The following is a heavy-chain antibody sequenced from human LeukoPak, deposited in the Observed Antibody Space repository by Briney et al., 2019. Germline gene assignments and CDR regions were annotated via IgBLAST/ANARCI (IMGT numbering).Heavy chain of an antibody. V-gene: IGHV4-4*07. D-gene: IGHD5-18*01. CDR3: AREADGGYSYGPRLYYYYGMGV. CDR2: IYTSGST. J-gene: IGHJ6*02. CDR1: GGSISSYY. Sequence: SDTLSLTSTVSGGSISSYYWSCIRQPAGKGLEWIGRIYTSGSTNYHPSLKSRVTMSVDTSKNQFSLKLSSVPAADTAVYYCAREADGGYSYGPRLYYYYGMGVWGQGTTVTVSS.